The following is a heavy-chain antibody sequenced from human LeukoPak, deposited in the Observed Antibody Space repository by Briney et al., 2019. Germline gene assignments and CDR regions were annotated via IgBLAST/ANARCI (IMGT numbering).Heavy chain of an antibody. J-gene: IGHJ6*03. CDR3: AREHTSSPPYMDV. CDR1: GFTFSSYS. Sequence: PGGSLRLSCAASGFTFSSYSMNWVRQAPGKGLEWVSYISSSSSTIYYADSVKGRFTISRDNAKNSLYLQMNRPRAEDTAVYYCAREHTSSPPYMDVWGKGTTVTVSS. V-gene: IGHV3-48*04. CDR2: ISSSSSTI. D-gene: IGHD3-10*01.